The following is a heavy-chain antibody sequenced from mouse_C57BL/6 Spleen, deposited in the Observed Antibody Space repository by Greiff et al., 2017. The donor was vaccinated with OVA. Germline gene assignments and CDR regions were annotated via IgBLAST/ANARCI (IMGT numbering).Heavy chain of an antibody. CDR2: INPSNGGT. CDR1: GYTFTSYW. Sequence: VQLQQPGTELVKPGASVKLSCKASGYTFTSYWMHWVKQRPGQGLEWIGNINPSNGGTNYNEKFKSKATLTVDKSSSTAYMQLSSLTSEDTAVYDCARGGYGSTRDYWGQGTTLTVSS. CDR3: ARGGYGSTRDY. V-gene: IGHV1-53*01. D-gene: IGHD1-1*01. J-gene: IGHJ2*01.